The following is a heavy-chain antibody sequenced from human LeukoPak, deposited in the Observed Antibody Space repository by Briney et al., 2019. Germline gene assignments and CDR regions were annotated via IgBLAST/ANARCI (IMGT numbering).Heavy chain of an antibody. CDR1: GGTFISYA. CDR2: IIPIFGTA. V-gene: IGHV1-69*13. J-gene: IGHJ4*02. D-gene: IGHD3-3*01. Sequence: SVKVSCKASGGTFISYAISWVRQAPGQGLEWMGGIIPIFGTANYAQKLQGRVTITADESTSTAYMELSSLRSEDTAVYYCARSSITIFGVAIALFDYWGQGTLVTVSS. CDR3: ARSSITIFGVAIALFDY.